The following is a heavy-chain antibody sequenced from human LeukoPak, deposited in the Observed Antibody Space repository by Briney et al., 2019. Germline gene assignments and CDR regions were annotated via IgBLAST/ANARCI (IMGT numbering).Heavy chain of an antibody. Sequence: GGSLRLSCAASGFAVNSNYMSWVRQAPGKGLEWVSVIYSGGNTYYADSVKGRFTISRDNAKNTLYLQMNSLRAEDTVVYYCASGYCSGGSCYSVYFQHWGQGTLVTVSS. CDR1: GFAVNSNY. CDR3: ASGYCSGGSCYSVYFQH. D-gene: IGHD2-15*01. V-gene: IGHV3-53*01. J-gene: IGHJ1*01. CDR2: IYSGGNT.